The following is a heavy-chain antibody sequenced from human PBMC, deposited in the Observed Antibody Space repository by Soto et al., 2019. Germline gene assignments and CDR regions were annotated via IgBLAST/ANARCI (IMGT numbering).Heavy chain of an antibody. CDR3: ARERYQVISDGMDV. J-gene: IGHJ6*02. CDR2: INPETGGT. Sequence: QVQLVQSGADVKTPGASVRVSCKASGYTFTGYYVHWVREAPGQGLEWMGWINPETGGTSYAQKFQGRGTRSRDTSINTAYLELSRLRFDDAAVYCCARERYQVISDGMDVWGQGTTVTVSS. CDR1: GYTFTGYY. D-gene: IGHD2-2*01. V-gene: IGHV1-2*02.